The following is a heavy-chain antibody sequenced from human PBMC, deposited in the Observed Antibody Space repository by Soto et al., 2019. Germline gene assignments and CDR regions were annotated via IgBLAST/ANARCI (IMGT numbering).Heavy chain of an antibody. CDR1: GFTFSSYA. CDR2: ISGSGCST. V-gene: IGHV3-23*01. CDR3: AKEATYYDILTGYCCPDYFDY. J-gene: IGHJ4*02. Sequence: GGSLRLSCAASGFTFSSYAMSWVRQAPGKGLEWVSAISGSGCSTYYADSVKGRFTISRDNSKNTLYLQMNSLRAEDTAVYYCAKEATYYDILTGYCCPDYFDYWGQGTLVTVSS. D-gene: IGHD3-9*01.